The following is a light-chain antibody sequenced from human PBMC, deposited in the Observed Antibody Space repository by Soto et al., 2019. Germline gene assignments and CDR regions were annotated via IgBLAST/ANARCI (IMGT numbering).Light chain of an antibody. V-gene: IGKV3-20*01. CDR3: QQYGSSPT. J-gene: IGKJ1*01. Sequence: IVLTQSPETLSLSPGERATLSCGASQSVNNYYLAWYQQKPGQAPRLLIYDASTRATGIPDRFSGSGSGTDFTLTISRLEPEAFAVYYCQQYGSSPTFGQGTKVELK. CDR1: QSVNNYY. CDR2: DAS.